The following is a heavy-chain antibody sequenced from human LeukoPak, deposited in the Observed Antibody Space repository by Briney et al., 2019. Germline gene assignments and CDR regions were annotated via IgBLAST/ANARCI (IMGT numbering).Heavy chain of an antibody. Sequence: GGSLRLSCAASGFTFSSYWMSWVRQAPGKGLEWVANIKQDGSEKYYVDSVKGRFTISRDNAKNSLYLQMNSLRAEDTAVYYCARDLRGSGSYYRRGYFCDYWGQGTLVTVSS. CDR2: IKQDGSEK. CDR1: GFTFSSYW. J-gene: IGHJ4*02. D-gene: IGHD3-10*01. CDR3: ARDLRGSGSYYRRGYFCDY. V-gene: IGHV3-7*01.